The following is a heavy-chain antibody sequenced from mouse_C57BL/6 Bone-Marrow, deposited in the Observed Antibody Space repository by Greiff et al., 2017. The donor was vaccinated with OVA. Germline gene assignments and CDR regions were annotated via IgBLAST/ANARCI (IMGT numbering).Heavy chain of an antibody. CDR3: ASYYYGSSYHFDY. D-gene: IGHD1-1*01. V-gene: IGHV1-82*01. J-gene: IGHJ2*01. Sequence: QVQLQQSGPELVKPGASVKISCKASGYAFSSSWMIWVKQRPGKGLEWIGRIYPGDGDTNYNGKFKGKATLTADKSSSTAYMQLSSLTSEDSAVYFCASYYYGSSYHFDYWGQGTTLTVSS. CDR1: GYAFSSSW. CDR2: IYPGDGDT.